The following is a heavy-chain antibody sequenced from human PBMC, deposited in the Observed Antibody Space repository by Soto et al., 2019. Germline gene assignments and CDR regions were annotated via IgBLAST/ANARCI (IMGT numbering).Heavy chain of an antibody. Sequence: SETLSLTCTVSGGSIDGYFWGWSRQPPGKGLEWIGYIHTSGAAKYRSSLKSRLDISVDTSKNQFSLILTSVTAADTAVYYCARVLVNARYDRSGYDSFDVWGQGTMVT. V-gene: IGHV4-59*01. CDR2: IHTSGAA. CDR1: GGSIDGYF. J-gene: IGHJ3*01. D-gene: IGHD3-22*01. CDR3: ARVLVNARYDRSGYDSFDV.